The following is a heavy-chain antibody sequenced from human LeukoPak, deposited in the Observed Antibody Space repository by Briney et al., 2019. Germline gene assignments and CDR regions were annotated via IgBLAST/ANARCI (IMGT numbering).Heavy chain of an antibody. Sequence: PSETLSLTCTVSGGSISSSSYYWGWIRQPPGKGLEWIGSIYYSGSTCYNPSLKSRVTISVDTSKNQFSLKLSSVTAADTAVYYCARHEGGWYELDYWGQGTLVTVSS. CDR1: GGSISSSSYY. V-gene: IGHV4-39*01. CDR2: IYYSGST. CDR3: ARHEGGWYELDY. J-gene: IGHJ4*02. D-gene: IGHD6-19*01.